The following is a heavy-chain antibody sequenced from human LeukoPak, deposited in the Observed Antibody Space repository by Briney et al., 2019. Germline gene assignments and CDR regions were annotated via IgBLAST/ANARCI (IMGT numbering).Heavy chain of an antibody. D-gene: IGHD2-21*02. CDR1: GFTFNSHE. CDR2: ITSSGGIT. Sequence: KTGGSLRLSCAASGFTFNSHEMHWVRQAPGKGLDWVSYITSSGGITYYADSVKGRFTVSRDNAKNSLYLQMNSLGAEDTAVYYCAVERSCGGDCYQGSWFDPGGEGTLVTVP. CDR3: AVERSCGGDCYQGSWFDP. V-gene: IGHV3-48*03. J-gene: IGHJ5*02.